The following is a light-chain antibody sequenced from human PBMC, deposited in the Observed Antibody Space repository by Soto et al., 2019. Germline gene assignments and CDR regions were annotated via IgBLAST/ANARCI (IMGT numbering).Light chain of an antibody. V-gene: IGKV1-5*03. CDR2: KAS. CDR1: QSISSW. J-gene: IGKJ5*01. CDR3: QQYGSSLIT. Sequence: DIQMTQSPSTLSASVGDRVTITCRASQSISSWLAWYQQKPGKAPKVLIYKASSLESGVPPRFSGSGSGTEFTLTISRLEPEDFAVYYCQQYGSSLITFGQGTRLEIK.